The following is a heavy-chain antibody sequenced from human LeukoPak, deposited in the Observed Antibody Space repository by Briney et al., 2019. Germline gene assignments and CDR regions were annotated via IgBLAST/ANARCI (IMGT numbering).Heavy chain of an antibody. J-gene: IGHJ6*03. CDR2: IYTSGST. Sequence: SQTLSLTCTVSGGSISSGSYYWSWIRQPAGKGLEWIGRIYTSGSTNYNPSLKSRVTMSVDTSKNQFSLKLSSVTAAGTAVYYCARVRHIAARPNYYYYMDVWGKGTTVTVSS. D-gene: IGHD6-6*01. CDR3: ARVRHIAARPNYYYYMDV. V-gene: IGHV4-61*02. CDR1: GGSISSGSYY.